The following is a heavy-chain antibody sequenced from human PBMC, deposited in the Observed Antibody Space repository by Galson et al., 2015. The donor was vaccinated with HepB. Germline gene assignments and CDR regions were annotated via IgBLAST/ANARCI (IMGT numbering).Heavy chain of an antibody. V-gene: IGHV4-4*02. Sequence: SETLSLTCAVSGDSISSSDWWSWVRQPPGKGLEWIGEIYHRGNTNYNPSLKSRVTISIDKSKNHFSLNLSSVTAADTAVYYCVRGELIEGFDPWGQGTLVTVSS. D-gene: IGHD1-7*01. J-gene: IGHJ5*02. CDR2: IYHRGNT. CDR3: VRGELIEGFDP. CDR1: GDSISSSDW.